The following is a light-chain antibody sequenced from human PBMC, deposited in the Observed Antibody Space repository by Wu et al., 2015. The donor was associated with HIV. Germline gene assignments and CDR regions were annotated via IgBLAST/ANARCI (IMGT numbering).Light chain of an antibody. J-gene: IGKJ2*03. CDR2: GAS. V-gene: IGKV3-15*01. CDR1: QSVSSN. CDR3: QQYNNWPPVS. Sequence: EIVMTQSPATLSVSPGERATLSCRASQSVSSNLAWYQQEPGQAPRLLIYGASTRATGIPARFSGSGSGTEFTLTISSLQSEDFAVYYCQQYNNWPPVSFGQGTKLEIK.